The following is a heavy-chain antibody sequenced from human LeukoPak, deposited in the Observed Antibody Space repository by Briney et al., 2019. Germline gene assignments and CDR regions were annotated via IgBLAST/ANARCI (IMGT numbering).Heavy chain of an antibody. CDR2: ISAYNGNT. CDR3: ARERVGSSGWYGGADAFDI. V-gene: IGHV1-18*01. D-gene: IGHD6-19*01. Sequence: GASVKVSCKASGYTFTSYGISWVRQAPGQGLEWMGWISAYNGNTNYAQKLQGRVTMTTDTSTSTAYMELRSLRSDDTAVYYCARERVGSSGWYGGADAFDIWGQGTMVTVSS. CDR1: GYTFTSYG. J-gene: IGHJ3*02.